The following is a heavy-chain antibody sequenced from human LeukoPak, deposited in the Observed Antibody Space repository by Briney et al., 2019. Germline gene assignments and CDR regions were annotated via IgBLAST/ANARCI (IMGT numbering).Heavy chain of an antibody. V-gene: IGHV3-48*04. CDR3: ARETTGESDY. CDR1: AFTFRNFG. Sequence: PGGSLRLSCVGSAFTFRNFGMHWVRQAPGKGLEWVSYISSSGSTIYYADSVKGRFTISRDNAKNSLYLQKNSLRAEDTAVYYCARETTGESDYWGQGTLVTVSS. CDR2: ISSSGSTI. D-gene: IGHD1-14*01. J-gene: IGHJ4*02.